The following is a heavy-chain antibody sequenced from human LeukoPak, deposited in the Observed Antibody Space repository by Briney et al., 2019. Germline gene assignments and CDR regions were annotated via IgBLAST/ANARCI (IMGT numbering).Heavy chain of an antibody. CDR2: IYYSGST. V-gene: IGHV4-39*07. CDR1: XGSXSSXSYY. Sequence: XSLXCTVSXGSXSSXSYYWGXIRQPPGKGXXWIGSIYYSGSTYYNPSLKSRVTISVDTSKNQFSLKLSSVTAADTAVYYCARADSSGWYPFDYWGQGTLVTVSS. J-gene: IGHJ4*02. CDR3: ARADSSGWYPFDY. D-gene: IGHD6-19*01.